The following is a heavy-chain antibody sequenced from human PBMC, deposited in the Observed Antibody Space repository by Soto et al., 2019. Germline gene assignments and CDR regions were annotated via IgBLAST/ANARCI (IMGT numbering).Heavy chain of an antibody. D-gene: IGHD1-26*01. J-gene: IGHJ5*02. CDR2: ISGSGGST. CDR1: GFTFSSYA. V-gene: IGHV3-23*01. Sequence: EVQLLESGGGLVQPGGSLRLSCAASGFTFSSYAMSWVRQAPGKGLEWVSAISGSGGSTYYADSVKGRFTISRDNSKNTLYVQMNRLRAEDTAVYYCAKARQEWELLVFSGWFDPWGQGSLVTVAS. CDR3: AKARQEWELLVFSGWFDP.